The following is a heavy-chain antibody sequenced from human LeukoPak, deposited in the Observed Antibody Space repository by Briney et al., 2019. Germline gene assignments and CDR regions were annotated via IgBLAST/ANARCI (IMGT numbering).Heavy chain of an antibody. V-gene: IGHV3-7*01. CDR1: GFTFSTSW. CDR2: INGDGSLN. Sequence: GGSLRLSCAASGFTFSTSWMTWVRQAPGKGLEWVANINGDGSLNGHVASVKGRFTISRDNAKNSVYLQMISLRDEDTAVYYCTRDRAYGALDYWGQGTLVTVSS. J-gene: IGHJ4*02. CDR3: TRDRAYGALDY. D-gene: IGHD4/OR15-4a*01.